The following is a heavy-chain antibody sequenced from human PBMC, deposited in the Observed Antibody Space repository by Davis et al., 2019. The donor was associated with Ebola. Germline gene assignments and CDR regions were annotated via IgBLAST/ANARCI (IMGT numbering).Heavy chain of an antibody. D-gene: IGHD6-13*01. J-gene: IGHJ4*02. CDR1: GGSFSGYY. CDR2: IYHSGST. Sequence: MPSETLSLTCAVYGGSFSGYYWSWIRQPPGKGLEWIGEIYHSGSTNYNPSLKSRFTISVDKSKNQFSLKLSSVTAADTAVYYCARGLYSSSWGAGYYFDYWGQGTLVTVSS. CDR3: ARGLYSSSWGAGYYFDY. V-gene: IGHV4-34*01.